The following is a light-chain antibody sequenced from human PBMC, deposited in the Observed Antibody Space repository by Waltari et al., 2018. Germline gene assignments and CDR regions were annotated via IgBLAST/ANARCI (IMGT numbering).Light chain of an antibody. CDR1: QSVLYSSNNKDY. V-gene: IGKV4-1*01. Sequence: DIVMTQSPDSLAVSLGERATINCKSSQSVLYSSNNKDYLAWYQQKSGQPPKLLIYWASIRESGVPDRFSGSGSGTDFTLTITSLQAEDVAVYYCQQYRSSPLTFGGGTK. J-gene: IGKJ4*01. CDR3: QQYRSSPLT. CDR2: WAS.